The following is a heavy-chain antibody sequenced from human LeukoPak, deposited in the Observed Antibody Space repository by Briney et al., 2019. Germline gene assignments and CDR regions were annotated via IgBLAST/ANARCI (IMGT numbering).Heavy chain of an antibody. CDR2: IIPILGIA. D-gene: IGHD3-10*01. V-gene: IGHV1-69*04. CDR3: ARDLRVLDY. J-gene: IGHJ4*02. CDR1: GGTFSSYA. Sequence: ASVKVSCKASGGTFSSYAVSWVRQAPGQGLEWMGRIIPILGIANYAQKFQGRVTITADKSTSTAYMELSSLRSEDTAVYYCARDLRVLDYWGQGTLVTVSS.